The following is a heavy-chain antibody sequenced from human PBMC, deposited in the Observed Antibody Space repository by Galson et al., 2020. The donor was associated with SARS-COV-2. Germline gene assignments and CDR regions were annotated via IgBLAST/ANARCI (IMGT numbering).Heavy chain of an antibody. J-gene: IGHJ3*01. CDR2: IYPNDSDT. D-gene: IGHD3-3*01. V-gene: IGHV5-51*01. Sequence: GESLKLSCKGSGYSFTSYWIGWVCQMPAKGLEWMGIIYPNDSDTRYSPSFQGQVTISADKSISTAYLQWSSLKASDTAMYYCARQTADFWTGYPDAFDVWGQGTMVTVSS. CDR1: GYSFTSYW. CDR3: ARQTADFWTGYPDAFDV.